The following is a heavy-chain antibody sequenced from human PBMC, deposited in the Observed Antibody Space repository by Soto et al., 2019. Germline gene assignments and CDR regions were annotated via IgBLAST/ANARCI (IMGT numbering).Heavy chain of an antibody. D-gene: IGHD1-20*01. CDR2: IDYSGTA. CDR1: SGSISVTNVF. J-gene: IGHJ4*02. Sequence: PSETLSLTCTVSSGSISVTNVFWGWVRQPPGKGLEWIGNIDYSGTAYFSPSLATRVTFHVDTSKNQFSLTLYSVTAADTAVYYCARITGRNLDYWGQGILVTVFS. CDR3: ARITGRNLDY. V-gene: IGHV4-39*01.